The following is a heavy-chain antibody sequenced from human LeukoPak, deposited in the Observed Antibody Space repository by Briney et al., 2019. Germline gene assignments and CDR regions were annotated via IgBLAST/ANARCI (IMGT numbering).Heavy chain of an antibody. Sequence: SETLSLTCTVSGYSISSGYYWGWIRQPPGNGLQWIGSIYHSGSTYYNPSLKSRVTISVDTSKNQFSLKLSSVTAADTAVYYCARDLRTIDAFDIWGQGTMVTVSS. CDR1: GYSISSGYY. V-gene: IGHV4-38-2*02. CDR2: IYHSGST. J-gene: IGHJ3*02. CDR3: ARDLRTIDAFDI.